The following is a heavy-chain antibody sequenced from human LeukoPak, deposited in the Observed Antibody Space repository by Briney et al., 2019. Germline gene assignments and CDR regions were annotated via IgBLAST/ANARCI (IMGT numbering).Heavy chain of an antibody. J-gene: IGHJ3*02. V-gene: IGHV4-59*08. CDR2: IYYSGST. CDR1: GGSISSYY. D-gene: IGHD6-19*01. CDR3: ARLPPHSSGPLGGAFDI. Sequence: SETLSLTCTVSGGSISSYYWSWIRQPPGKGLEWIGYIYYSGSTNYNPSPKSRVTISVDTSKNQFSLKLSSVTAADTAVYYCARLPPHSSGPLGGAFDIWGQGTMVTVSS.